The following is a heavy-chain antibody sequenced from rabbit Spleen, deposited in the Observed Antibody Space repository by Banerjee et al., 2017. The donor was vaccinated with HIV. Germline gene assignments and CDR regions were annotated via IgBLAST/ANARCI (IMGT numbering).Heavy chain of an antibody. CDR1: GFSFGSRYY. V-gene: IGHV1S43*01. CDR3: AGNLVNCAVSCYLDL. D-gene: IGHD8-1*01. Sequence: QEQLEESGGGLVKPEASLTLTCTASGFSFGSRYYMCWVRQAPGKGLEWIACIYACSSGSAWYASSVNGRFPFSRNTSLSTVDLQITTLAAAATTTYFCAGNLVNCAVSCYLDLWGPGTLVTVS. CDR2: IYACSSGSA. J-gene: IGHJ4*01.